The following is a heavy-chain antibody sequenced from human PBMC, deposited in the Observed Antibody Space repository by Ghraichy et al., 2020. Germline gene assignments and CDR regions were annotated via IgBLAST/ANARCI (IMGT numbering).Heavy chain of an antibody. CDR3: ARDGSGYCSSTTCNNWFDP. CDR1: GYSISSPYY. Sequence: SETLSLTCTVSGYSISSPYYWGWIRQPPGKGLEWIGSISHSGSTYYNSSLKSRVTISVDMSKNQFSLKLSSVTAADTAVYYCARDGSGYCSSTTCNNWFDPWGQGTLVTVSS. CDR2: ISHSGST. D-gene: IGHD2-2*03. J-gene: IGHJ5*02. V-gene: IGHV4-38-2*02.